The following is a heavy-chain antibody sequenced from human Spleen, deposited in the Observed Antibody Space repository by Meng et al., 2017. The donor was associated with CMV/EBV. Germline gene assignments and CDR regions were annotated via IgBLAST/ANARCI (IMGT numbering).Heavy chain of an antibody. Sequence: ASVKVSCKASGYTFSTSDVNWVRQATGQGLEWMGWMNPKSGNTGYAQKLQGRVTMTRSTSINTAYMELSSLKSEDTAVYYCARDALANWGSDRVWVYWGQGTLVTVSS. CDR3: ARDALANWGSDRVWVY. CDR2: MNPKSGNT. J-gene: IGHJ4*02. D-gene: IGHD7-27*01. V-gene: IGHV1-8*01. CDR1: GYTFSTSD.